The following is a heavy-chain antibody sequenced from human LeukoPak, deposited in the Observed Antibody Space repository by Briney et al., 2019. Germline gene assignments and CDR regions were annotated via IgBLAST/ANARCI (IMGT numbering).Heavy chain of an antibody. CDR3: ARAYCSGGSCYSWVSAFDI. CDR2: ISSSSSYI. J-gene: IGHJ3*02. CDR1: GFTFSSYS. D-gene: IGHD2-15*01. Sequence: PGGSLRLSCAASGFTFSSYSMNWVRQAPGKGLEWVSSISSSSSYIYYADSVEGRFTISRDNAKNSLYLQMNSLRAEDTAVYYCARAYCSGGSCYSWVSAFDIWGQGTMVTVSS. V-gene: IGHV3-21*01.